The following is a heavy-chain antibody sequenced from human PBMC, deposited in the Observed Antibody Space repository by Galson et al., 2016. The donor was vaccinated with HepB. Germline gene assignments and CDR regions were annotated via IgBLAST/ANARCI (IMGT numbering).Heavy chain of an antibody. D-gene: IGHD3-22*01. CDR1: GFTFSSVW. J-gene: IGHJ1*01. CDR3: ALYYYDSSGFVEYFQQ. CDR2: IKPDGSEK. Sequence: SLRLSCATSGFTFSSVWMSWVRQAPGKGLEWVANIKPDGSEKYYVDSLKGRFTISRDNAKNSLYLQMNSLRAEDTAVYCCALYYYDSSGFVEYFQQWGQGTRVTVSS. V-gene: IGHV3-7*03.